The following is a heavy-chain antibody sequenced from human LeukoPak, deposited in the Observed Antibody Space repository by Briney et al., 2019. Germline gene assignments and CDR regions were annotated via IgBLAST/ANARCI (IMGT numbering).Heavy chain of an antibody. CDR3: GLGYYSRFDY. CDR1: AGSINRSSYC. Sequence: SHTLSPTCNLAAGSINRSSYCTGWISQPPGTWLEWIASTYYTGSTYYNPSLKNRDTISIDTSKKHISLDLWSLTPAETAVYYCGLGYYSRFDYWGQGGLVTVSS. V-gene: IGHV4-39*02. D-gene: IGHD3-3*01. CDR2: TYYTGST. J-gene: IGHJ4*02.